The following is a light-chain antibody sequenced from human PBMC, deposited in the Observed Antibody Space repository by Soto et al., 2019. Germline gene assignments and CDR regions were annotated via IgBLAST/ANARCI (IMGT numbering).Light chain of an antibody. Sequence: QSALTQPVSVSGSPGQSITISCTGSSSDVGAYYFVSWYQQRPGKAPKPILYEVTTRPSGISRRFSGSKSGNTASLTISGLQADDEAYYYCSSYTSTNTPYVFGTGTKVTVL. CDR1: SSDVGAYYF. CDR2: EVT. CDR3: SSYTSTNTPYV. J-gene: IGLJ1*01. V-gene: IGLV2-14*03.